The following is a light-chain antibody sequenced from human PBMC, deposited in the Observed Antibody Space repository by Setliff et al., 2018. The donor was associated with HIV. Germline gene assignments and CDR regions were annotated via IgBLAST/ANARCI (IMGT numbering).Light chain of an antibody. CDR1: SSNIGAGYD. V-gene: IGLV1-40*01. Sequence: QSALAQPPSASGAPGERVTITCTGSSSNIGAGYDVHWYQQLPGTAPKLLIYGNNNRPSGVPDRFSGSKSGTSASLAITGLQAEDEADYYCQSYDSSLSVVIFGGGTKVTVL. CDR2: GNN. CDR3: QSYDSSLSVVI. J-gene: IGLJ2*01.